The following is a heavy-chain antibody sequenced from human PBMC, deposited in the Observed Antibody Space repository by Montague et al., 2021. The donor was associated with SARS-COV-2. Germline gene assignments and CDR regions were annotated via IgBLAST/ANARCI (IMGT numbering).Heavy chain of an antibody. Sequence: TLSLTCTVSGGSISRNGDYWSWVRQPPGKGLEWIGDIYYSGSTYYNPSLKSRVTISVDTSKNQFSLKLSSVTAADTAVYYCARLTAGYCSGVSCDWGNVFDYWGQGTLVTVSS. CDR1: GGSISRNGDY. CDR2: IYYSGST. V-gene: IGHV4-31*03. D-gene: IGHD2-15*01. CDR3: ARLTAGYCSGVSCDWGNVFDY. J-gene: IGHJ4*02.